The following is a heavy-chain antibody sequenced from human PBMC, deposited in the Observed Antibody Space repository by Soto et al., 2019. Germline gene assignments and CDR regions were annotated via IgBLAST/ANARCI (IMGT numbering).Heavy chain of an antibody. J-gene: IGHJ4*02. D-gene: IGHD3-22*01. CDR3: AREAVYYYDSSGYYTLDY. CDR1: GFTFSSYA. CDR2: ISYDGSNK. Sequence: ESGGGVVQPGRSLRLSCAASGFTFSSYAMHWVRQAPGKGLEWVAVISYDGSNKYYADSVKGRFTISRDNSKNTLYLQMNSLRAEDTAVYYCAREAVYYYDSSGYYTLDYWGQGTLVTVSS. V-gene: IGHV3-30-3*01.